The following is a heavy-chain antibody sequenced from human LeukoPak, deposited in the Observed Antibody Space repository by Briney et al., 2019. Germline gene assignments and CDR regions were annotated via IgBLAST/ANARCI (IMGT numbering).Heavy chain of an antibody. Sequence: PGGSLRLSCAASGFTFSSYGMHWVRQAPGKGLEWVAFIRYDGSNKYYADSVKGRFTISRDNSKNTLYLQMNSLRAEDTAVYYCAKDLRDYYDRSGQPDWGQGTLVTVSS. CDR2: IRYDGSNK. CDR3: AKDLRDYYDRSGQPD. CDR1: GFTFSSYG. D-gene: IGHD3-22*01. J-gene: IGHJ4*02. V-gene: IGHV3-30*02.